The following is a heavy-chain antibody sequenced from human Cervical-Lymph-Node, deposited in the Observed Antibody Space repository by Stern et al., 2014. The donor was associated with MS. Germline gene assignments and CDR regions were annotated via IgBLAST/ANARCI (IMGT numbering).Heavy chain of an antibody. CDR3: ARPGDDTAKYGLDV. J-gene: IGHJ6*02. D-gene: IGHD5-18*01. CDR1: GYSFATYW. Sequence: EVQLVESGAEVKKPGESLKISCKGSGYSFATYWIGWGRQMPGKGLERMGIIYPGDSDTRYSTSFHGQVTISPDKPISHAYSPWSSLKASDTAMYYCARPGDDTAKYGLDVWGQGTTVTVSS. V-gene: IGHV5-51*04. CDR2: IYPGDSDT.